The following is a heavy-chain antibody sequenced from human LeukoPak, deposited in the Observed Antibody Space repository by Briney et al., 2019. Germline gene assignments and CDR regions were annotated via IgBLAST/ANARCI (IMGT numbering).Heavy chain of an antibody. V-gene: IGHV4-4*07. Sequence: PSETLSLTCTVSGDSIRSYYWNWIRQPAGKGLDWIGRIYPSGGTAQYNPSLRSRVTMSLDTSTNHFSLNLTSVTAADTAVYYCARDPSAFAGYLDSWGQGILVTVSS. CDR1: GDSIRSYY. CDR3: ARDPSAFAGYLDS. D-gene: IGHD6-13*01. J-gene: IGHJ4*02. CDR2: IYPSGGT.